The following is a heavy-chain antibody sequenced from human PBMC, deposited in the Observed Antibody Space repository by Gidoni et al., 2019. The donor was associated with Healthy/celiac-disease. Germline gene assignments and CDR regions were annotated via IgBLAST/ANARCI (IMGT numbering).Heavy chain of an antibody. CDR1: GGTFSSYA. V-gene: IGHV1-69*01. Sequence: QVQLVQSEAEVKKPGSSVKVSCKASGGTFSSYAISWVRQAPGQGLEWMGGIIPIFGTANYAQKFQGRVTITADESTSTAYMELSSLRSEDTAVYYCARDRGPRSSTSPNWFDPWGQGTLVTVSS. D-gene: IGHD2-2*01. CDR2: IIPIFGTA. J-gene: IGHJ5*02. CDR3: ARDRGPRSSTSPNWFDP.